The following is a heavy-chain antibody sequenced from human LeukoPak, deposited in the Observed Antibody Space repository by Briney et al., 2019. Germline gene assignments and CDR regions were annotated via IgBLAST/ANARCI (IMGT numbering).Heavy chain of an antibody. CDR1: GFIFSSYG. D-gene: IGHD4-17*01. CDR2: ISYDGSKK. CDR3: AKDSATETTHYYYGMDV. V-gene: IGHV3-30*18. Sequence: GGSLRLSCAASGFIFSSYGMHWVRQAPGKGLEWVAVISYDGSKKYYADSVKGRFTISRDNSKSTLYLQMNSLRAEDTTVYYCAKDSATETTHYYYGMDVWGQGTTVTVSS. J-gene: IGHJ6*02.